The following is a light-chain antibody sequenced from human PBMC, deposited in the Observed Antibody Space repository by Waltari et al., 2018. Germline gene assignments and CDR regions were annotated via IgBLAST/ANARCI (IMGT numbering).Light chain of an antibody. CDR3: EQYYSTFFT. CDR2: AAS. Sequence: DIQMTQSPSSLSASVGDRVTITCRASQGISNSLAWYQQKPGKAPKLLLYAASRLESGVPSRFSGSGSGTDYTLTISSLQPEDFATYYCEQYYSTFFTFGPGTKVDIK. V-gene: IGKV1-NL1*01. J-gene: IGKJ3*01. CDR1: QGISNS.